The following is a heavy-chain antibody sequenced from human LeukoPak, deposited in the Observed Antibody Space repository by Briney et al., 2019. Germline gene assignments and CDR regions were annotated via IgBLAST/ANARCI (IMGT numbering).Heavy chain of an antibody. Sequence: GGSLRLSCEASGFTFSDPYMSWIRQAPGKGLEWVGFIRTKANGETTDYAASVKGRFTISRDDSRGIAYLQMSSLKTEDTDVYYCTCIDYWGQGTLVIVSS. CDR2: IRTKANGETT. D-gene: IGHD2-15*01. J-gene: IGHJ4*02. V-gene: IGHV3-71*01. CDR3: TCIDY. CDR1: GFTFSDPY.